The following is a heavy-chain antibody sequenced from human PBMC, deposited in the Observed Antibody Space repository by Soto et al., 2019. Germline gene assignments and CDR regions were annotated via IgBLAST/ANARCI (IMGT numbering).Heavy chain of an antibody. D-gene: IGHD4-17*01. CDR1: GGSISGYY. V-gene: IGHV4-59*01. J-gene: IGHJ5*02. CDR3: ARRPWADYGGIFDP. CDR2: VWYDGST. Sequence: SETLSLPCTVSGGSISGYYWSWIRQPPGKGLEWIGYVWYDGSTNYTPSLKSRVTISLDTSKNQFSLKLSSVTAADTAVYYCARRPWADYGGIFDPWGQGNLVNVSS.